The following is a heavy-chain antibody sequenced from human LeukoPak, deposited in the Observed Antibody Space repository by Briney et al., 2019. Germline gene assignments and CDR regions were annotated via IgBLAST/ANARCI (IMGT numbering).Heavy chain of an antibody. Sequence: GGSLRLSCAASGFTFSSYGMQWVRQAAGKGLEWVAFIHYDGSNKYYANSVKGRFTISRDNSKNTLYLHMNSLRAEDSAVYYCAKDPIRGVRPYYFSSWGQGTLVTVSS. CDR2: IHYDGSNK. J-gene: IGHJ4*02. CDR3: AKDPIRGVRPYYFSS. D-gene: IGHD3-10*01. V-gene: IGHV3-30*02. CDR1: GFTFSSYG.